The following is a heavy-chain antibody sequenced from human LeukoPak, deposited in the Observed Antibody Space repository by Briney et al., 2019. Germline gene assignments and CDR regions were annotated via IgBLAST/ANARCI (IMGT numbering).Heavy chain of an antibody. CDR1: GGSISSYY. V-gene: IGHV4-59*01. Sequence: SEALSLTCTVSGGSISSYYWSWIRQPPGKGLEWIGYIYYSGSTNYNPSLKSRVTISVDTSKNQFSLKLSSVTAADTAVYYCARDRGTFDYWGQGTLVTVSS. J-gene: IGHJ4*02. CDR2: IYYSGST. CDR3: ARDRGTFDY. D-gene: IGHD3-10*01.